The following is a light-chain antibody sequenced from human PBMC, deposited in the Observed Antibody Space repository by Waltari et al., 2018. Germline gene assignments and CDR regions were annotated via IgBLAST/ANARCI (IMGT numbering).Light chain of an antibody. CDR2: KAK. V-gene: IGLV8-61*01. CDR1: SGSLSTTSY. CDR3: ALYMDSGIWV. J-gene: IGLJ3*02. Sequence: QTVVTQEPSLSLSPGGTVTLTCSLSSGSLSTTSYATWYQQTPGQATRTLVYKAKARYSGVLHRFTASTLGNTAALTITGAQAEDEFDHSFALYMDSGIWVFGGGNRLTVL.